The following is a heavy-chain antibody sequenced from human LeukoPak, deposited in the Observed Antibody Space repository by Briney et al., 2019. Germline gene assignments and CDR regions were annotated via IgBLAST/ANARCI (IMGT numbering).Heavy chain of an antibody. Sequence: GESLKISCKGSGYSFTNYWIGWVRQMPGKGLEWMGIIYPGDSDTTYSLSFQGHVTISADKSISTAYLQWSSLKASDTAMYYCASPGYCVSTSCLSRGFAFDIWGQGTMVTVSS. CDR3: ASPGYCVSTSCLSRGFAFDI. CDR1: GYSFTNYW. J-gene: IGHJ3*02. V-gene: IGHV5-51*01. CDR2: IYPGDSDT. D-gene: IGHD2/OR15-2a*01.